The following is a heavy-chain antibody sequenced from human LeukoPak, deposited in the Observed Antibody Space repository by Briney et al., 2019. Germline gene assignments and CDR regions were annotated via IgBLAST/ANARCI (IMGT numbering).Heavy chain of an antibody. CDR1: GFTFSHYG. D-gene: IGHD4-17*01. V-gene: IGHV3-30*02. CDR3: AEDYGDYSFFFDH. Sequence: GGSLRLSCAPSGFTFSHYGMHWVRQAPGKGLEWVAFIRYDGSIKYHADSVKGRFTISRDNSKNTLYLQMNSLRDEDTAVYYCAEDYGDYSFFFDHWGQGTPVTVSS. CDR2: IRYDGSIK. J-gene: IGHJ4*02.